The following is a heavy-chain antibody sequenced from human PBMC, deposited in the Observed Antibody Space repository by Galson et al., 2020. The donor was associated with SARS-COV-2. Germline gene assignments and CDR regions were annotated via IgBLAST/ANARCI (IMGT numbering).Heavy chain of an antibody. CDR2: ISTSSSYT. J-gene: IGHJ6*02. CDR3: ARDEGIRGCDYSRLCYGMDV. Sequence: NSGGSLRLSCAASGFPFSTYSMNWVRLAPGKGLEWVSSISTSSSYTYYVDSVKGRFSISRDNPRNSLYLQMNSLRAEDTAVYYCARDEGIRGCDYSRLCYGMDVWGQGATVTLSS. D-gene: IGHD4-4*01. CDR1: GFPFSTYS. V-gene: IGHV3-21*01.